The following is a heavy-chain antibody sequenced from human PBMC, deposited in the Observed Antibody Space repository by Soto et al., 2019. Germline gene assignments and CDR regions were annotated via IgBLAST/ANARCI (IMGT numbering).Heavy chain of an antibody. J-gene: IGHJ4*02. V-gene: IGHV1-18*01. D-gene: IGHD3-16*01. CDR3: ARGGGGFEDY. Sequence: QIQLVQSGPEVKKPGASVKVSCKTAGYIFTNYGVSWVRQAPGQGLEWMGWISGYNGNTNYAQNFQDRVTMTTDTSTSTVYRELRSLTSDDTAVYYCARGGGGFEDYWGQGTLVGVSS. CDR1: GYIFTNYG. CDR2: ISGYNGNT.